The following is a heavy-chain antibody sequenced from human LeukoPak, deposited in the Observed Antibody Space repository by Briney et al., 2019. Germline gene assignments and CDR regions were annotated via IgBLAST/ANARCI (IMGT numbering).Heavy chain of an antibody. Sequence: PGGSLKLSCAASGFTFSGSAMHWVRQASGKGLEWVGRIRNKANSYATAYAASVKGRFTISRDDSKNTAYLQMNSLKTEDTAVYYCTSPSTGYSSGWATSTLDYWGQGTLVTVSS. V-gene: IGHV3-73*01. CDR1: GFTFSGSA. J-gene: IGHJ4*02. CDR3: TSPSTGYSSGWATSTLDY. D-gene: IGHD6-19*01. CDR2: IRNKANSYAT.